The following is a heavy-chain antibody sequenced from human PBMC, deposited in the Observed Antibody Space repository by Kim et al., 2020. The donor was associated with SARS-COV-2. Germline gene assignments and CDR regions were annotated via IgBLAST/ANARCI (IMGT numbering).Heavy chain of an antibody. Sequence: SETLSLTCTVSGDSISSGYYFWSWLRQHPGKGLEYIGYIYYSGTAFYNPALESRVTISIDTSKNQFSLTLNSVTAADTAIYHCARGWSSGTLNWFDPWGRGTLVTVSS. V-gene: IGHV4-31*03. CDR2: IYYSGTA. D-gene: IGHD3-10*01. CDR1: GDSISSGYYF. J-gene: IGHJ5*02. CDR3: ARGWSSGTLNWFDP.